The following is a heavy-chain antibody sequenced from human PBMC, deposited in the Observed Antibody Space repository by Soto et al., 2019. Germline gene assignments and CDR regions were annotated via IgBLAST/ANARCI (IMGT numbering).Heavy chain of an antibody. J-gene: IGHJ6*03. V-gene: IGHV3-48*01. CDR2: ISSSSSTI. D-gene: IGHD3-3*01. Sequence: GGSLRLSCAASGFTFSSYSMNWVRQAPGKGLEWVSYISSSSSTIYYADSVKGRFTISRDNAKNSLYLQMNSLRAEDTAVYYCARPTSRVTIWDYYYMDVWGKGTTVTVSS. CDR1: GFTFSSYS. CDR3: ARPTSRVTIWDYYYMDV.